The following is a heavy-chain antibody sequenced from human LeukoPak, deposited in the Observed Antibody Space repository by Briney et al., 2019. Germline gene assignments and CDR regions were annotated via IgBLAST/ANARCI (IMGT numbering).Heavy chain of an antibody. V-gene: IGHV3-20*04. CDR2: INWNGGST. CDR1: GFTFDDYG. J-gene: IGHJ6*03. CDR3: ARVSYYYYYYMDV. Sequence: TGGSLRLSCAASGFTFDDYGMSWVRQAPGKGLEWVSGINWNGGSTGYADSVKGRFTISRDNAKNSLYLQMNSLRAEDTALYYCARVSYYYYYYMDVWGKGTTVTVSS.